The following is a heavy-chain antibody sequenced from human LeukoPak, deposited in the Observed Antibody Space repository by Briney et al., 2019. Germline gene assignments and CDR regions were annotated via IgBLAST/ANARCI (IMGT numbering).Heavy chain of an antibody. CDR2: ISGSGGST. CDR3: AKDLLLWFGEFPGYFDY. Sequence: PGRSLRLSCAASGFTFSSYAMSWVRQAPGKGLEWVSAISGSGGSTYYADSVKGRFTISRDNSKNTLYLQMNSLRAEDTAVYYCAKDLLLWFGEFPGYFDYWGQGTLVTVSS. CDR1: GFTFSSYA. D-gene: IGHD3-10*01. J-gene: IGHJ4*02. V-gene: IGHV3-23*01.